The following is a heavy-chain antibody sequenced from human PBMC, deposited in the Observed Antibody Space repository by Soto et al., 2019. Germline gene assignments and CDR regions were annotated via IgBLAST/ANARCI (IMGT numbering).Heavy chain of an antibody. J-gene: IGHJ4*02. CDR3: ARRGLAAAAPFDY. CDR1: GGSISSYY. Sequence: SETPSLTCTVSGGSISSYYWSWILQPPGKGLEWIGYIYYSGSTNYNPSLKSRVTISVDTSKNQFSLKLSSVTAADTAVYYCARRGLAAAAPFDYWGQGTLVTVSS. V-gene: IGHV4-59*08. CDR2: IYYSGST. D-gene: IGHD6-13*01.